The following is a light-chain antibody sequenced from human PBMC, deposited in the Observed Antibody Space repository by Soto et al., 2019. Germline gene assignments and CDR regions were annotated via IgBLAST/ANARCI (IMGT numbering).Light chain of an antibody. J-gene: IGKJ2*01. CDR3: QQYQRYTAPAYT. Sequence: DIQMTQSPSTLSASVGDRVTITCRASQSISSWLAWYQQKPGKAPKLLIYDASRLETGVPSRFSGSGSGTECTLTILSLRSDDFADYYCQQYQRYTAPAYTFGQGTKLEIK. V-gene: IGKV1-5*01. CDR1: QSISSW. CDR2: DAS.